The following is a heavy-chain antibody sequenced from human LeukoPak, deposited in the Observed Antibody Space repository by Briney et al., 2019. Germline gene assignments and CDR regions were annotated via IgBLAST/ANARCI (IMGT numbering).Heavy chain of an antibody. CDR2: IWYDGSNK. CDR1: GFTFSSYG. J-gene: IGHJ6*03. CDR3: AKDPFGYDLWSGYPSPMDV. D-gene: IGHD3-3*01. Sequence: AGGSLRLSCAASGFTFSSYGMHWVRQAPGKGLEWVAVIWYDGSNKYYADSVKGRFTISRDNSKNTLYLQMNSLRAEDTAVYYCAKDPFGYDLWSGYPSPMDVWGKGTTVTVSS. V-gene: IGHV3-33*06.